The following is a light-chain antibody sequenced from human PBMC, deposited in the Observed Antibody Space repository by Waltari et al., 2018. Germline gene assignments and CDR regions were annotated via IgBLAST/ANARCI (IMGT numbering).Light chain of an antibody. CDR3: CSYAGNYVWV. V-gene: IGLV2-23*02. CDR1: SSAIGRYDI. Sequence: QSALTQPAAVSGSPGQSVTIPCTGASSAIGRYDIVSWYQQHPCNAPKLVISDVSQRPSGVSDRFSGSKSGDTASLTISGLQFEDEADYYCCSYAGNYVWVFGGGTRLTVL. CDR2: DVS. J-gene: IGLJ3*02.